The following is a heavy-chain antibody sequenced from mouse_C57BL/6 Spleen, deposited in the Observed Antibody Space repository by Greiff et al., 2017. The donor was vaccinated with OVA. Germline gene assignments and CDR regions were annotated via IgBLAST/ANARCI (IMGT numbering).Heavy chain of an antibody. V-gene: IGHV2-9*01. Sequence: VKLMESGPGLVAPSQCLSISCTVSGFSLTSYGVDWVRQPPGKGLEWLGVIWGGGSTNYNSALMSRLSISKDNSKSQVFLKMNSLQTDDTAMYYCAKHSRTVGPGAMDYWGQGTSVTVSS. CDR3: AKHSRTVGPGAMDY. D-gene: IGHD1-1*01. CDR2: IWGGGST. J-gene: IGHJ4*01. CDR1: GFSLTSYG.